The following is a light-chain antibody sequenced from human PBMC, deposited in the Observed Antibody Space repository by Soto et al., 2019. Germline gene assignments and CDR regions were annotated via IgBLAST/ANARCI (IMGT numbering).Light chain of an antibody. CDR2: HAS. CDR3: QQYNSYS. J-gene: IGKJ1*01. Sequence: DIQMTQCPSTLSASVGDRVTITWRASQSISSWLAWYQQKPGTAPKLLIYHASTLESGVPSRFSGSGSGTEFTLTISSLQPDDFATYYCQQYNSYSFGQGTKV. CDR1: QSISSW. V-gene: IGKV1-5*01.